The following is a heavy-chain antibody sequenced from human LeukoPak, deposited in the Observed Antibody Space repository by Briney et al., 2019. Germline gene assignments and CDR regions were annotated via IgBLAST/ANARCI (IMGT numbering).Heavy chain of an antibody. Sequence: SVKVSCKASGGTFSSFAISWVRQAPGQGLEWMGGIIPIFGTANYAQKFQGRVTITADESTSTAYMELSSLRSEDTAVYYCAREGPFNSIAAAAAPDYWGQGTLVTVSS. D-gene: IGHD6-13*01. CDR2: IIPIFGTA. J-gene: IGHJ4*02. V-gene: IGHV1-69*13. CDR1: GGTFSSFA. CDR3: AREGPFNSIAAAAAPDY.